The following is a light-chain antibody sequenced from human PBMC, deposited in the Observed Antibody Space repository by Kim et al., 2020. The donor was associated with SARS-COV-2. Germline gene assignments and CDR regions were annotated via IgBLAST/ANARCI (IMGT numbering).Light chain of an antibody. J-gene: IGKJ1*01. Sequence: DIQMTQSPSTLSASVGDRVTVTCRASQSITTWLAWYQQKPGKAPKLLIYKASSLESGVSSRFSGSGYGTTFTLTINSLQPDDIATYFCQQYDSYPWTFGQGTKVDIK. CDR1: QSITTW. V-gene: IGKV1-5*03. CDR2: KAS. CDR3: QQYDSYPWT.